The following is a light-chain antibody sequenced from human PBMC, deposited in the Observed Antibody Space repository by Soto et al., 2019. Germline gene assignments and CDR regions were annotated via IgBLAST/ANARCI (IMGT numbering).Light chain of an antibody. J-gene: IGKJ4*01. CDR1: QSVSRY. V-gene: IGKV3-11*01. Sequence: EIVLTQSPATLSLSPGERATLSCRASQSVSRYLAWYQQKPGQAPRLLIYDASNLATGIPARFSGSGSGTDFTLTSSILEPEDFAVYYCQQRSNWPLTFGGGTKVEIK. CDR2: DAS. CDR3: QQRSNWPLT.